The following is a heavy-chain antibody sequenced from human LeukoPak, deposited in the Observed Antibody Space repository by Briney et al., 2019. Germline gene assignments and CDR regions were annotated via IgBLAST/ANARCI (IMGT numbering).Heavy chain of an antibody. D-gene: IGHD3-3*01. CDR1: GFTFSSYG. Sequence: GGSLRLSCAASGFTFSSYGMHWVRQAPGKGLEWVAFIRSDGSNKYYADSVKGRFTISRDNAKNSLYLQMNSLRAEDTAVYYCARDYDFWSGYYFTLFDYWGQGTLVTVSS. V-gene: IGHV3-30*02. CDR3: ARDYDFWSGYYFTLFDY. J-gene: IGHJ4*02. CDR2: IRSDGSNK.